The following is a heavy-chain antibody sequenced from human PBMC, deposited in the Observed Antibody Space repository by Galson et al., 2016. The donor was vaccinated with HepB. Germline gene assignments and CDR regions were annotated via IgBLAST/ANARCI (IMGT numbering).Heavy chain of an antibody. D-gene: IGHD1-26*01. V-gene: IGHV4-39*01. J-gene: IGHJ3*02. CDR1: GGPISSSSYY. CDR3: AGRGAYSGSSIGAFDI. CDR2: INDSGRT. Sequence: LSLTCTGSGGPISSSSYYWGWLRQPPGKGLEWIGSINDSGRTYYNPSLKSRVTISVDTSKNQFSLKLSSVTAADTAVYYCAGRGAYSGSSIGAFDIWGQGTMVTVSS.